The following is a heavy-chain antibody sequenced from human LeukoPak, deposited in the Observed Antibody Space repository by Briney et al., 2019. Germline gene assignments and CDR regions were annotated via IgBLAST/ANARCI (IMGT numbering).Heavy chain of an antibody. CDR2: INPNSGGT. V-gene: IGHV1-2*02. CDR1: GYTFTGYY. Sequence: ASVTVSCKASGYTFTGYYMHWVRQAPGQGLEWMGWINPNSGGTNYAQKFQGRVTMTRDTSISAAYMELSRLRSDDTAVYYCARDVGVGATFDYWGQGTLVTVSS. D-gene: IGHD1-26*01. J-gene: IGHJ4*02. CDR3: ARDVGVGATFDY.